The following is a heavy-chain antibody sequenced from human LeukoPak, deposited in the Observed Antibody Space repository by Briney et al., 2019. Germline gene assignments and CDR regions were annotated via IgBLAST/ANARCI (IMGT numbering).Heavy chain of an antibody. D-gene: IGHD6-13*01. CDR3: ARDSERGIAAAGTYFDY. Sequence: GRSLRLSCAASGFTFSSYAMHWVRQAPGKGLEWVAVISYDGSNKYYADSVKGRFTISRDNSKNTLYPQMNSLRAEDTAVYYCARDSERGIAAAGTYFDYWGQGTLVTVSS. CDR1: GFTFSSYA. V-gene: IGHV3-30*04. CDR2: ISYDGSNK. J-gene: IGHJ4*02.